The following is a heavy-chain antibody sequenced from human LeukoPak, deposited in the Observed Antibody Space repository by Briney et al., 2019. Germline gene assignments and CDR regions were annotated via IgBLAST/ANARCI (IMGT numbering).Heavy chain of an antibody. Sequence: ASVKVSCKASGYSFPAKYMHWVRQAPGQGLEWMGWINPNSGDTTFAQKFQDRGTMTRDTSISAAYMELSSLTSDDTAVYYCARGQYRYAVDYWGQGTLVTVSS. V-gene: IGHV1-2*02. J-gene: IGHJ4*02. CDR3: ARGQYRYAVDY. CDR2: INPNSGDT. CDR1: GYSFPAKY. D-gene: IGHD5-18*01.